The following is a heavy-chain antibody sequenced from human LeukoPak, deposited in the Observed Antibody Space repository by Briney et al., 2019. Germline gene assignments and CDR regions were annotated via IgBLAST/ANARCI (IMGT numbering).Heavy chain of an antibody. CDR1: GGTFSSYA. CDR2: IIPIFGTA. Sequence: ASVKVSCKASGGTFSSYAMSWVRQAPGQGLEWMGGIIPIFGTANYAQKFQGRVTITADESTSTAYMELSSLRSEDTAVYYCARKAHDGSGWYRAAFDIWGQGTMVTVSS. V-gene: IGHV1-69*13. D-gene: IGHD6-19*01. CDR3: ARKAHDGSGWYRAAFDI. J-gene: IGHJ3*02.